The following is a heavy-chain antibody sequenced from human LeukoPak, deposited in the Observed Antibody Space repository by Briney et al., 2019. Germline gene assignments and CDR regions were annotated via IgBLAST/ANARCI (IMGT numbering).Heavy chain of an antibody. V-gene: IGHV1-18*01. CDR3: AKVDQYSSSWLTRDYYYMDV. D-gene: IGHD6-13*01. CDR1: GYTFTSYG. J-gene: IGHJ6*03. CDR2: ISAYNGNT. Sequence: ASVKVSCKASGYTFTSYGISWVRQAPGQGLEWMGWISAYNGNTNYAQKLQGRVTMTTDTSTSTAYMELRSLRSDDTAVYYCAKVDQYSSSWLTRDYYYMDVWGKGTTVTVSS.